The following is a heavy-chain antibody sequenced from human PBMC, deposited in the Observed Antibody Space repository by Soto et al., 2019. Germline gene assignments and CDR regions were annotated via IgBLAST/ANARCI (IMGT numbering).Heavy chain of an antibody. J-gene: IGHJ4*02. CDR3: ARAGVVGATALDY. CDR1: GGSISSSSYY. V-gene: IGHV4-39*07. CDR2: IYYSGST. D-gene: IGHD1-26*01. Sequence: SETLSLTCTVSGGSISSSSYYWGWIRQPPGKGLEWIGSIYYSGSTYYNPSLKSRVTISVDTSKNQFSLKLSSVTAVDTAVYYCARAGVVGATALDYWGQGTLVTVSS.